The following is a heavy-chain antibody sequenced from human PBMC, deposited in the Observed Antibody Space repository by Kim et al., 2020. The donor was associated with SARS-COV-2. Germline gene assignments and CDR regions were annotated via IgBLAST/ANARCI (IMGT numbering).Heavy chain of an antibody. CDR2: MNPNSGNT. Sequence: ASVKVSCKASGYTFTSYDINWVRQATGQGLEWMGWMNPNSGNTGYAQKFQGRVTMTRNTSISTAYMELSSLRSEDTAVYYCARGVGRRTMIVVVITTKEGWWFDPWGQGTLVTVSS. D-gene: IGHD3-22*01. J-gene: IGHJ5*02. V-gene: IGHV1-8*01. CDR3: ARGVGRRTMIVVVITTKEGWWFDP. CDR1: GYTFTSYD.